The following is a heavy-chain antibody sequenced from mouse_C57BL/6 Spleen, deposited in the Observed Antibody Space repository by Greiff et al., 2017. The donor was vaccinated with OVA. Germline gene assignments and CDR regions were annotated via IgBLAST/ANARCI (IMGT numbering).Heavy chain of an antibody. J-gene: IGHJ2*01. Sequence: VQLQQPGAELVKPGASVKLSCKASGYTFTSYWMQWVKQRPGQGLEWIGEIDPSDSYTNYNQKFKGKATLTVDTSSSTAYMQLSSLTSEDSAVYNCARRVYYGISYFDSWGEGTTLTVSS. D-gene: IGHD1-1*01. V-gene: IGHV1-50*01. CDR2: IDPSDSYT. CDR3: ARRVYYGISYFDS. CDR1: GYTFTSYW.